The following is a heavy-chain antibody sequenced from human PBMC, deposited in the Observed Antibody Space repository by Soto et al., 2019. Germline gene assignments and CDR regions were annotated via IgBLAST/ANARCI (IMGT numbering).Heavy chain of an antibody. J-gene: IGHJ4*02. CDR2: INIDGSDT. CDR3: ARDYSSYGPFDY. V-gene: IGHV3-74*01. Sequence: GGSLRLSYAASGFTFSSYWMHWVSQAPGKGLVWLSHINIDGSDTTYADSVKGRFTISRDNAKNSLYLQMNSLRAEDTAVYYCARDYSSYGPFDYWGQGTLVTVSS. D-gene: IGHD5-18*01. CDR1: GFTFSSYW.